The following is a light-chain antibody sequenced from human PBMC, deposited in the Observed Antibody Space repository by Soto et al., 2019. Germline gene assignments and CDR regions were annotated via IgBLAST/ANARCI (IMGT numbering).Light chain of an antibody. J-gene: IGLJ3*02. Sequence: QSVLTQPTSASGTPGQRVTFSCSGSSSNIGNKSVYWYQHLPGTAPKLLIYRNDQRPSGVPDRFSGSKSGTSASLAISGLRSEDEADYFCAAWDDSLSGRVFGGGTQLTVL. CDR2: RND. CDR1: SSNIGNKS. V-gene: IGLV1-47*01. CDR3: AAWDDSLSGRV.